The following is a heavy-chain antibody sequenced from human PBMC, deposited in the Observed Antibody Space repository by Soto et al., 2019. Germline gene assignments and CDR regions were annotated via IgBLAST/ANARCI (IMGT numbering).Heavy chain of an antibody. CDR1: GFTFSSNA. J-gene: IGHJ4*02. CDR2: ISYDGSNK. Sequence: PGGSLRLSCAASGFTFSSNAMHWVRQAPGKGLEWVTLISYDGSNKYYADSVQGRFTISRDNSRNTLYLQMNSLRPEDTAVYYCAKARGHTYGYPVDYWGQGTLVTVSS. V-gene: IGHV3-30*18. D-gene: IGHD5-18*01. CDR3: AKARGHTYGYPVDY.